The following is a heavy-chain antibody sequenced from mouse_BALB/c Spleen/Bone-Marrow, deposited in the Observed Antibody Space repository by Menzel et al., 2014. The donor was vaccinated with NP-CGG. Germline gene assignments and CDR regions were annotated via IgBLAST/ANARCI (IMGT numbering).Heavy chain of an antibody. J-gene: IGHJ2*01. Sequence: VKLVESGPGLAQPSQSLSITCTASGFSLTSYGVHWVRQSPGKGLEWLAVIWRGGSTDYNAAFMSRLSITKAHSKSXVFVKMNSLQADGAAIYDCAKNYYGSSEYWGQGTTLTVSS. CDR3: AKNYYGSSEY. V-gene: IGHV2-5*01. CDR2: IWRGGST. CDR1: GFSLTSYG. D-gene: IGHD1-1*01.